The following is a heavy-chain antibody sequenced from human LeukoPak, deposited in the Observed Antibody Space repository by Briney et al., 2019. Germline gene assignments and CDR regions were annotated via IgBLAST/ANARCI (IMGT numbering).Heavy chain of an antibody. CDR3: ARNGDTAMGWYYFDY. J-gene: IGHJ4*02. Sequence: PGGSLRLSCAASGLTFSSYWMSWVRQAPGKGLEWVANIKQDGSEKYYVDSVKGRFTISRDNAKNSLYLQMNSLRAEDTAVYYCARNGDTAMGWYYFDYWGQGTLVTVSS. V-gene: IGHV3-7*01. CDR1: GLTFSSYW. CDR2: IKQDGSEK. D-gene: IGHD5-18*01.